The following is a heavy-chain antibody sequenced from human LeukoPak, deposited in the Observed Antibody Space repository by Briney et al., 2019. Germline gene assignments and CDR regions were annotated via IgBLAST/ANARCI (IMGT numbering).Heavy chain of an antibody. V-gene: IGHV4-31*03. CDR1: GGSIRSAAYY. Sequence: SQTLSLTCTVSGGSIRSAAYYWSWIRQHPGKGLEWIGYISYTGNTYYNPSLRSRASISVDTSNNQFSLKLSSVTAADTAVYYCARDNEGSYFDYWGQGTLVTVSS. D-gene: IGHD3-10*01. CDR2: ISYTGNT. CDR3: ARDNEGSYFDY. J-gene: IGHJ4*02.